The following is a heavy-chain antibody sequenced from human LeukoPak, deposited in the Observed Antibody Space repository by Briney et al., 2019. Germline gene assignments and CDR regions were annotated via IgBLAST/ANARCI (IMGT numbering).Heavy chain of an antibody. D-gene: IGHD4-17*01. CDR2: IYYSGST. V-gene: IGHV4-39*07. J-gene: IGHJ4*02. CDR1: GGSISGSSYY. Sequence: SETLSLTCTVSGGSISGSSYYWGWIRQPPGKGLEWIGNIYYSGSTYYNPSLKSRVTISVDTSKNQFSLKLSSVTAADTAVYYCARSDYGDVLDYWGQGTLVTVSS. CDR3: ARSDYGDVLDY.